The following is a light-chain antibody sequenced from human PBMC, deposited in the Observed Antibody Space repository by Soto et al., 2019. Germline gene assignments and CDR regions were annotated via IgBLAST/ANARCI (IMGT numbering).Light chain of an antibody. CDR2: DAS. J-gene: IGKJ1*01. V-gene: IGKV1-5*01. CDR3: QQYNSYRT. Sequence: DIQMTQSPSTLSASVGDRVTITCRASQSISSWLAWYQQKPGKAPKLLIYDASSLESGVQSRLSGSGSGTEFTLTIRSLQPDDFATYYCQQYNSYRTCGQGTKVDIK. CDR1: QSISSW.